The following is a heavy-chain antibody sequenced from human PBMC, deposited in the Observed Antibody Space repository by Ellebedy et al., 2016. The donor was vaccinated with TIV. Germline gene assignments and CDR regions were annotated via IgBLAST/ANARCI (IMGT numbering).Heavy chain of an antibody. D-gene: IGHD6-19*01. V-gene: IGHV3-23*01. CDR3: AKGRGGGSDSSAPRYYFDS. J-gene: IGHJ4*01. CDR1: GFTFSSYA. Sequence: GESLKISCAASGFTFSSYAMSWVRQAPGKGLEWVSTISSTGSRTYYADSVEGRFIISRDNSKKTPYLQMNSLRAEDTAVYYCAKGRGGGSDSSAPRYYFDSWGLGTLVTVSS. CDR2: ISSTGSRT.